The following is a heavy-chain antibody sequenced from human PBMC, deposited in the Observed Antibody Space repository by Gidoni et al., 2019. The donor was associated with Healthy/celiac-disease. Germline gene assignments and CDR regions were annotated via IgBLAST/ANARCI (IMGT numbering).Heavy chain of an antibody. V-gene: IGHV1-2*04. CDR1: GYTFTGYY. CDR3: AREDITIFGVDHYYYYYGMDV. CDR2: INPNSGGT. J-gene: IGHJ6*02. D-gene: IGHD3-3*01. Sequence: QVQLVQSGAEVKKPGASVKVSCKASGYTFTGYYMHWVRQAPGQGLEWMGWINPNSGGTNYAQKFQGWVTMTRDTSISTAYMELSRLRSDDTAVYYCAREDITIFGVDHYYYYYGMDVWGQGTTVTVSS.